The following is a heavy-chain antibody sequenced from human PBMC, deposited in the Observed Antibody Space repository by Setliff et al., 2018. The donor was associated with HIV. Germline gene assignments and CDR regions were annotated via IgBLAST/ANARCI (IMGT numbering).Heavy chain of an antibody. Sequence: SETLSLTCAVYGGFFSGYYWSWIRQSPGKGLEWIGEINHSGSTNQNPSLKSRVTISVDTSKNQFSLKLRSVTAADTAVYYCARGQVWSGYLNYWGQGTLVTVSS. J-gene: IGHJ4*02. V-gene: IGHV4-34*01. CDR3: ARGQVWSGYLNY. CDR2: INHSGST. CDR1: GGFFSGYY. D-gene: IGHD3-3*01.